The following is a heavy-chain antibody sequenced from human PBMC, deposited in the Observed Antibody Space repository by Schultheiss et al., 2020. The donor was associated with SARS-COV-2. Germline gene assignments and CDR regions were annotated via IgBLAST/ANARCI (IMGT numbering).Heavy chain of an antibody. Sequence: SQTLSLTCAVYGGSFSGYSWTWIRQPPGKGLEWIGEINHSGSTNYNPSLKSRVTISVDTSKNQFSLKLSSVTAADTAVYYCARDLKDGDYAGVFDFWGQGTLVTVSS. CDR3: ARDLKDGDYAGVFDF. D-gene: IGHD4-17*01. CDR2: INHSGST. J-gene: IGHJ4*02. V-gene: IGHV4-34*01. CDR1: GGSFSGYS.